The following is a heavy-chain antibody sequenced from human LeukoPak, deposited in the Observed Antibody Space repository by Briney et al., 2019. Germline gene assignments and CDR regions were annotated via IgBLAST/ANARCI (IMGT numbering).Heavy chain of an antibody. V-gene: IGHV3-7*01. J-gene: IGHJ4*02. Sequence: GGSLRLSCAASGFTFSLYWMAWVRQAPGKGLEWVANIKADGSEKYYVDSVKGRFTISRDNAKNSLYLQMNSLRAEDTAVYYCARNRWNQDYWGQGTLVTVSS. D-gene: IGHD1-14*01. CDR1: GFTFSLYW. CDR3: ARNRWNQDY. CDR2: IKADGSEK.